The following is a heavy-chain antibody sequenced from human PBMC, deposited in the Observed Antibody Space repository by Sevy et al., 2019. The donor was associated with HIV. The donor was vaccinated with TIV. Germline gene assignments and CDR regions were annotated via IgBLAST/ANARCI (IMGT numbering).Heavy chain of an antibody. CDR3: ARGIEDYYNSGGSLDP. CDR1: SGSISGHY. CDR2: IYYSGTT. V-gene: IGHV4-59*11. D-gene: IGHD3-10*01. Sequence: SETLSLTCTVSSGSISGHYWSWIRQPPGRGLEWIGYIYYSGTTNYNPSLKSRVTISLATSKNQFSLKLASVTTADTAVYYCARGIEDYYNSGGSLDPWGQGTLVTVSS. J-gene: IGHJ5*02.